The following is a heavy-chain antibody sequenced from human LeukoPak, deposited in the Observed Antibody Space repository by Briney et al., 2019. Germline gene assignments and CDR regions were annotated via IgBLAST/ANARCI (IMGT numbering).Heavy chain of an antibody. J-gene: IGHJ4*02. CDR3: ARRGRSGNYSPFDY. CDR2: INPNSGDS. Sequence: ASVKVSCKASGYTFTNYYIHWVRQAPGQGLEWMGWINPNSGDSDLAPKFQGRVTMTRDTSISAAYTEVSSLTSDDTAVYFCARRGRSGNYSPFDYWGQGTLVTVSS. V-gene: IGHV1-2*02. CDR1: GYTFTNYY. D-gene: IGHD1-26*01.